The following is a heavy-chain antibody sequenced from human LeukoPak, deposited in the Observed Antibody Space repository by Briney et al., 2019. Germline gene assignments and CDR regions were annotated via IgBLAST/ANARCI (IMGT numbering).Heavy chain of an antibody. D-gene: IGHD6-13*01. CDR1: GYTFTSYG. J-gene: IGHJ4*02. Sequence: ASVKVSCKASGYTFTSYGISWVRQTPGQGLEWMGWISAFSGNTNYAQNLQGRVTLTTDTSTSTAYMELRSLRSEDTAVYYCARDGAAAGTLWGYWGQGTLVTVSS. V-gene: IGHV1-18*01. CDR2: ISAFSGNT. CDR3: ARDGAAAGTLWGY.